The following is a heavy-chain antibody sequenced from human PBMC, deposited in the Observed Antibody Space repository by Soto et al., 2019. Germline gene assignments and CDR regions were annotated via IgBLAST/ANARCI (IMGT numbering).Heavy chain of an antibody. V-gene: IGHV3-23*01. CDR1: GFTFSSYA. Sequence: PVGSLRLSCAASGFTFSSYAMTWVRQAPGKGLEWVSSISFSDGGTYYADSAKGRLTISRDNSKNTLFLQMNSLRVEDTAVYYCVKDDRILGRRYFDLWGRGTLVTVSS. CDR3: VKDDRILGRRYFDL. J-gene: IGHJ2*01. CDR2: ISFSDGGT. D-gene: IGHD2-15*01.